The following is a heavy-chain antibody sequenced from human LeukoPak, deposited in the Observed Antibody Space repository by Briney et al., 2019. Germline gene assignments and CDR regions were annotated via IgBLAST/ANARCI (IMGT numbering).Heavy chain of an antibody. Sequence: PSETLSLTCTVSGGYISTYYWSWIRQPAGKGLEWIAYIDYTGITKYNPSLRSRVTISVDTSTKQFSLKLSSVTAADTAVYYCARDVSFDRSGHYHGAFDIWGQGTMVTVSS. CDR1: GGYISTYY. V-gene: IGHV4-59*01. CDR2: IDYTGIT. CDR3: ARDVSFDRSGHYHGAFDI. D-gene: IGHD3-22*01. J-gene: IGHJ3*02.